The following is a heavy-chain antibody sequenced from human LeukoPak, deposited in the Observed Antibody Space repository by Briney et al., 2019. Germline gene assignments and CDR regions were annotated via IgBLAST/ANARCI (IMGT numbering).Heavy chain of an antibody. CDR2: SSWDSSRL. J-gene: IGHJ3*02. D-gene: IGHD3-22*01. V-gene: IGHV3-9*01. CDR3: TKAYDSSGLFNAFDI. CDR1: GFTFDDFA. Sequence: GGSLRLSCAASGFTFDDFAMHWVRQSPGKGLEWVSGSSWDSSRLRYADSVKGRFTISRDNAKNSLYLEMKSLRAEDTGLYYCTKAYDSSGLFNAFDIWGQGTMVTVSS.